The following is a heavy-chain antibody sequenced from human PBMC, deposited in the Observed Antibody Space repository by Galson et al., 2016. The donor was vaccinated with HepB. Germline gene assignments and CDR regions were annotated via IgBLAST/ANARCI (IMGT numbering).Heavy chain of an antibody. CDR2: IKSKTDGGTT. V-gene: IGHV3-15*01. CDR3: TRCRTSCSTFDY. CDR1: GFTFNNAW. Sequence: SLRLSCAVSGFTFNNAWMSWVRQAPGKELEWVGRIKSKTDGGTTDYAAPVKGRFTISRDDSKNTLYLQMNSLKAEDTAVYYCTRCRTSCSTFDYWGQGTLVTVSS. J-gene: IGHJ4*02. D-gene: IGHD2-2*01.